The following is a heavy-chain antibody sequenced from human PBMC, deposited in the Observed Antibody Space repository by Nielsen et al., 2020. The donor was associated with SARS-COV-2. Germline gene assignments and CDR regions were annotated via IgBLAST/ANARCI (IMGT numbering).Heavy chain of an antibody. D-gene: IGHD4-17*01. Sequence: GGSLTLSCKGSGYSFTSYWISWVRQMPGKGLEWMGRIDPSDTYTNYSPSFQGHVTISADKAISTAYLQWSSLKASDTAMYYCARHYGPTDYWGQGTLVTVSS. J-gene: IGHJ4*02. CDR2: IDPSDTYT. CDR1: GYSFTSYW. V-gene: IGHV5-10-1*01. CDR3: ARHYGPTDY.